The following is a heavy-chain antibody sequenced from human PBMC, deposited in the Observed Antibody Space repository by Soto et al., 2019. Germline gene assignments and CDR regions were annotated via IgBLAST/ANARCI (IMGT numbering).Heavy chain of an antibody. J-gene: IGHJ4*02. CDR1: GDSISSPNW. Sequence: QVQLQESGPGLVKPSETLSLTCAVSGDSISSPNWWSWYRQSPGKGLELIGEMFGSGSSNYNPSLDGRVTISLDTSTNQFSLKLTSLTAADTAIYYCARDGFDHRPDYWGQGIPVSVS. CDR3: ARDGFDHRPDY. CDR2: MFGSGSS. D-gene: IGHD3-10*01. V-gene: IGHV4-4*02.